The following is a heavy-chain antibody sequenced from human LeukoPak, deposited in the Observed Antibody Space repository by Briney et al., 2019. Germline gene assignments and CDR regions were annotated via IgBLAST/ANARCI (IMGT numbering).Heavy chain of an antibody. J-gene: IGHJ3*01. CDR2: INADGSTA. D-gene: IGHD1-14*01. Sequence: GGSLRLSCAASGFTFGNSWVHWVRQAPGKGLVWVSLINADGSTATYADSVKGRFTISRDNARNTLSLQMNSLTIEDTAVYYCVVVVEPPDSDGFNVWGQGTMITVSS. CDR1: GFTFGNSW. V-gene: IGHV3-74*01. CDR3: VVVVEPPDSDGFNV.